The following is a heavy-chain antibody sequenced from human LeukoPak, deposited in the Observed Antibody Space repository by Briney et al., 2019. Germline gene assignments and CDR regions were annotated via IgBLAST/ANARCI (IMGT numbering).Heavy chain of an antibody. D-gene: IGHD4-17*01. J-gene: IGHJ3*02. CDR3: ARASTVTTVGGAFDI. V-gene: IGHV4-30-4*01. Sequence: SETLSLTCTVSGGSISSGDYYWSWIRQPPGKGLEWIGYIYYSGSTYYNPSLKSRVTISVDTSKNQFSLKLSSVTAADTAVYYCARASTVTTVGGAFDIWGQGTMVTVSS. CDR2: IYYSGST. CDR1: GGSISSGDYY.